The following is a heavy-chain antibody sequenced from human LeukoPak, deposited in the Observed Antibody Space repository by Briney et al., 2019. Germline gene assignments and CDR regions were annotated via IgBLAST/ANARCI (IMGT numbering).Heavy chain of an antibody. CDR1: GYRSTYY. V-gene: IGHV1-2*02. CDR3: ASYGPAGNCFHS. J-gene: IGHJ5*01. D-gene: IGHD3-10*01. CDR2: INPTSGDT. Sequence: GSSVKVSCNASGYRSTYYVQWVRQGPGQGLEWMGWINPTSGDTKYAQKFQGRVTVTRDTYISTAYMELRSLRSDDTAVYYCASYGPAGNCFHSWGQGTLVTVSS.